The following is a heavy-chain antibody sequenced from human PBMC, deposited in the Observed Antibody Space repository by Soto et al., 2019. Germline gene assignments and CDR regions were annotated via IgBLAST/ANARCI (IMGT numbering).Heavy chain of an antibody. V-gene: IGHV3-21*01. J-gene: IGHJ5*02. CDR1: GFTFSSYS. Sequence: EVQLVESGGGLVKPGGSLRLSCAASGFTFSSYSMNWVRQAPGKGLEWVSSISSSSSYIYYADSVKGRFTISRDNAKNSLYLQMNSLRAEDTAVYYCASTGTAMASIYCGDCQYIWFDPWGQGTLVTVSS. CDR3: ASTGTAMASIYCGDCQYIWFDP. D-gene: IGHD5-18*01. CDR2: ISSSSSYI.